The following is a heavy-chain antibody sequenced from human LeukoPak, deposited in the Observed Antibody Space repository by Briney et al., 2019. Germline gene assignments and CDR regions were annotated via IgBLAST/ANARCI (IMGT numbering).Heavy chain of an antibody. CDR2: IKQDGSEK. V-gene: IGHV3-7*03. D-gene: IGHD6-19*01. Sequence: GGSLRLSCAASEFTLRSYWMAWVRQAPGKGLAWVANIKQDGSEKYYVDSVKGRFTISRDNSKNTLYLQMNSLRAEDTAVYYCARVASSGWYSGSIYYYYGMDVWGPGTTVTVSS. CDR1: EFTLRSYW. J-gene: IGHJ6*02. CDR3: ARVASSGWYSGSIYYYYGMDV.